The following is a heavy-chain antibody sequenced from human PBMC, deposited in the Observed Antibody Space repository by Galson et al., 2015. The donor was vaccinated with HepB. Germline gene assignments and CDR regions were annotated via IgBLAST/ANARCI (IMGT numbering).Heavy chain of an antibody. Sequence: SLRLSCAASGFTFSSYAMSWVRQAPGKGLEWVAVISYDGSNKYYADSVKGRFTISRDNSKNTLYLQMNSLRAEDTAVYYCAKASTRITGTSTFFGSFDYWGQGTLVTVSS. D-gene: IGHD1-7*01. CDR1: GFTFSSYA. J-gene: IGHJ4*02. CDR2: ISYDGSNK. CDR3: AKASTRITGTSTFFGSFDY. V-gene: IGHV3-30*18.